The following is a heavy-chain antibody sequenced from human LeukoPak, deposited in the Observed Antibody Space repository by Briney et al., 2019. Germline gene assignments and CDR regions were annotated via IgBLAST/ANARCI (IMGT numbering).Heavy chain of an antibody. V-gene: IGHV6-1*01. CDR3: ARAPPLYDSSGYYYEGAFDI. J-gene: IGHJ3*02. CDR1: GDSVSSSSAA. Sequence: SQTLSLTCAISGDSVSSSSAAWNWIRQSPSRGLEWLGRTYYRSKWYNDYAESVRSRITMNPDTSKNQFSLQLNSVTPEDTAVYYCARAPPLYDSSGYYYEGAFDIWGQGTMVTVSS. D-gene: IGHD3-22*01. CDR2: TYYRSKWYN.